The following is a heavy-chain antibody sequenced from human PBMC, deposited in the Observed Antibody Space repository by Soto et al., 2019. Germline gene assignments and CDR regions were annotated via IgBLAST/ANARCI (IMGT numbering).Heavy chain of an antibody. J-gene: IGHJ4*02. CDR2: IYYSGST. CDR1: GRSISSYY. Sequence: PSETLSLTCTVSGRSISSYYWSWMRQPPGKGLEWIGYIYYSGSTNYNPSLKSRVTIAVDTSKNQFSLKLSSVTAADTAVYYCARRYGGNFDYWGQGTLVTVSS. V-gene: IGHV4-59*01. CDR3: ARRYGGNFDY. D-gene: IGHD3-16*01.